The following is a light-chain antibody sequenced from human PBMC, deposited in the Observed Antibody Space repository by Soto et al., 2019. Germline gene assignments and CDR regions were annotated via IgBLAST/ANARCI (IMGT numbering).Light chain of an antibody. CDR2: GAS. Sequence: EFVLTQSPGTLSLSPGERATLSCRASQSVGSNSLAWYQQKPGQAPSILIYGASTRATGIPDRFSGSGSGRYFTLSISTQENEDFAVYYYQQYGSSPPLTSGGGTKVEIK. V-gene: IGKV3-20*01. CDR1: QSVGSNS. J-gene: IGKJ4*01. CDR3: QQYGSSPPLT.